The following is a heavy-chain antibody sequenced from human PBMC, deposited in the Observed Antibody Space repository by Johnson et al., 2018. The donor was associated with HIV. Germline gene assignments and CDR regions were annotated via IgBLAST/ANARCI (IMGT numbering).Heavy chain of an antibody. J-gene: IGHJ3*01. CDR3: ARVQLSGWFHTDAFDL. Sequence: QVQLVESGGRVVRPGGSLTLSCAASGFSFDDYGMTWVRQIAGKGLEWVALISYDGTDKFYATSVKGRFTVSRDNSNNILFLQMSSLRSDDTALYFCARVQLSGWFHTDAFDLWGQGTMVTVSS. D-gene: IGHD6-19*01. CDR1: GFSFDDYG. V-gene: IGHV3-30*03. CDR2: ISYDGTDK.